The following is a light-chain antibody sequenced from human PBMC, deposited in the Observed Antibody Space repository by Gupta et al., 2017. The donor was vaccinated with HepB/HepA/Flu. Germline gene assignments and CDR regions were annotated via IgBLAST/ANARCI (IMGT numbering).Light chain of an antibody. CDR3: HQHGYSPYS. J-gene: IGKJ2*03. Sequence: EIVLTQSPGTLSLSPGEGATLSCRASQSVSSSYLAWYQQKPGQAPRLLIYGTYTRATGIPDRFSGSGSGTDFSLTISRLEPDDFAVYHCHQHGYSPYSFGQGTKLEIK. V-gene: IGKV3-20*01. CDR2: GTY. CDR1: QSVSSSY.